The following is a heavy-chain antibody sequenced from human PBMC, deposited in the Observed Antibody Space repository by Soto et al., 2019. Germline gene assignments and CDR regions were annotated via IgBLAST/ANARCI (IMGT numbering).Heavy chain of an antibody. D-gene: IGHD3-22*01. CDR2: IIPILGIA. V-gene: IGHV1-69*02. J-gene: IGHJ6*02. CDR3: XXXXNDSSEYYYYGMDV. CDR1: GGTFSSYI. Sequence: QVQLVQSGAEVKKPGSSVKVSCKASGGTFSSYIISWVRQAPGQGLEWMGRIIPILGIANYAQKFQGRVXXXXXXPXXXXXXXXXXXXXXXXXVYXXXXXXNDSSEYYYYGMDVWGQGTTVTVSS.